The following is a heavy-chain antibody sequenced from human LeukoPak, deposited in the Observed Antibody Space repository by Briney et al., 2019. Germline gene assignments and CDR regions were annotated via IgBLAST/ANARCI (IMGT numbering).Heavy chain of an antibody. J-gene: IGHJ4*02. Sequence: PGGSLRLSCAAYGFTFDDYGMSWVRQAPGKGLEWVSGINWNGGSTGYADSVKGRFTISRDNAKNSLYLQMNSLRAEDTAVYYCARGGSWPYFDYWGQGTLVTVSS. CDR1: GFTFDDYG. CDR3: ARGGSWPYFDY. V-gene: IGHV3-20*04. CDR2: INWNGGST. D-gene: IGHD2-15*01.